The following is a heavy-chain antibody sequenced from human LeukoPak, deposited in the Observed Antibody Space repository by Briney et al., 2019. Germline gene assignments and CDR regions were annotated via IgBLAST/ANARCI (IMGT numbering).Heavy chain of an antibody. D-gene: IGHD5-12*01. CDR1: GYTFTSYG. V-gene: IGHV1-18*01. Sequence: ASVKVSCKASGYTFTSYGISWVRQAPGQGLEWMGWISAYNGNTNYAQKLQGRVTMTTDTSTSTAYMELRSLRSDDTAVYYCARRSGGYDYHYYYYYYMDVWGKGTTVTISS. CDR2: ISAYNGNT. CDR3: ARRSGGYDYHYYYYYYMDV. J-gene: IGHJ6*03.